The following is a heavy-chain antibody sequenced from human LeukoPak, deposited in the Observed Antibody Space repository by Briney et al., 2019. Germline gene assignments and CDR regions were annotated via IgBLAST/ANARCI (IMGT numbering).Heavy chain of an antibody. V-gene: IGHV5-51*01. CDR1: GYSFSTYW. D-gene: IGHD5-24*01. CDR3: ARASRDGYNQNFDH. Sequence: GESLKISCEGLGYSFSTYWSAWVRQRPGKGLEWIGIIYPDGSETRYAPSFEGQVTISADRSTSTAYLQWSSLRASDTAMYYCARASRDGYNQNFDHWGQGTLVTVSS. CDR2: IYPDGSET. J-gene: IGHJ4*02.